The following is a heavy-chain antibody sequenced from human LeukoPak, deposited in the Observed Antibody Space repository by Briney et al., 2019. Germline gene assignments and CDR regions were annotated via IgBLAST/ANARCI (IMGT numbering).Heavy chain of an antibody. CDR2: ISSSGASA. CDR3: AKEVDSHYYYGMDV. Sequence: GGSLRLSCAASGFTFSSYAVNWVRQAPGKGLEWVSSISSSGASAYYADSVKGRFTISRDNSKNTLYLQMNSLRAEDTAVYFCAKEVDSHYYYGMDVWGQGTTVTVSS. CDR1: GFTFSSYA. D-gene: IGHD3-9*01. J-gene: IGHJ6*02. V-gene: IGHV3-23*01.